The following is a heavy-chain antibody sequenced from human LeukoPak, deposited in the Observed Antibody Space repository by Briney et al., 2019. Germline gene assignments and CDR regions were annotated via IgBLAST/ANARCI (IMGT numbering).Heavy chain of an antibody. CDR2: IYYSGST. J-gene: IGHJ4*02. D-gene: IGHD3-22*01. V-gene: IGHV4-59*01. Sequence: PSETLSLTCTVSGGSISSYYWSWIRQPPGKGLEWIGYIYYSGSTNYNPSLKSRVTISVDTSKNQFSLELSSVTAADTAVYYCARWGTSSGYYTFDYWGQGTLVTVSS. CDR1: GGSISSYY. CDR3: ARWGTSSGYYTFDY.